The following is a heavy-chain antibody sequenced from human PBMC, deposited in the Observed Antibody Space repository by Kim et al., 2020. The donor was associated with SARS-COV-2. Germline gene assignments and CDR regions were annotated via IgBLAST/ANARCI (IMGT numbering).Heavy chain of an antibody. CDR2: IYPGDSDT. J-gene: IGHJ4*02. CDR1: GYSFTSYW. Sequence: GESLKLSCKGSGYSFTSYWIGWVRQMPGKGLEWMGIIYPGDSDTRYSPSFQGQVTISADKSISTAYLQWSSLKASDTAMYYCARLPLYGSGSYQYINPYLDYWGQGTLVTVSS. D-gene: IGHD3-10*01. V-gene: IGHV5-51*01. CDR3: ARLPLYGSGSYQYINPYLDY.